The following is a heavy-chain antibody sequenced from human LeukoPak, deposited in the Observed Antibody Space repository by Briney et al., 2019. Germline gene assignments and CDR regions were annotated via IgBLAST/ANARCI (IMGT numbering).Heavy chain of an antibody. J-gene: IGHJ4*02. V-gene: IGHV3-33*01. CDR1: GFTFGDFG. CDR3: AREEAFQLEASLDQ. D-gene: IGHD3-3*01. CDR2: IWKDGSDE. Sequence: GRSLRLSCAAAGFTFGDFGMHWVRQAPGKGLEWVALIWKDGSDEFYADSVKGRFTISRDNSRNTLSLQMNSLRGEDTAVYYCAREEAFQLEASLDQWGEGTLVTVSS.